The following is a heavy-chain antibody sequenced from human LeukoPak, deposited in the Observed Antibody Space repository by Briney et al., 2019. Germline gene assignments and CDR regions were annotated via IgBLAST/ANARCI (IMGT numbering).Heavy chain of an antibody. CDR1: GFTFDDYG. V-gene: IGHV3-20*04. Sequence: GGSLRLSCAVSGFTFDDYGMSWVRQGPGKGLEWVSGINWNGGSTGYADSVKGRFTISRDNSKNTLYLQMNSLRAEDTAVYYCAKERGKGAVAGLGYWGQGTLVTVSS. CDR3: AKERGKGAVAGLGY. CDR2: INWNGGST. J-gene: IGHJ4*02. D-gene: IGHD6-19*01.